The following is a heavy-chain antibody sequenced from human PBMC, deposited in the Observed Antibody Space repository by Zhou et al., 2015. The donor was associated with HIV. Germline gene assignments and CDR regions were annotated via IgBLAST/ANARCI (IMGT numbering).Heavy chain of an antibody. Sequence: QVHLMQSGAEVKKPGSSVKVSCKASGVTFSNYAISWVRQAPGQGLEWMGGIIPVFGTANYAPKFQGRVTMTADKSTSTAYMELSSLRYEDTAVYYCARDKGQTTSGMDVWGQGTTVTVSS. D-gene: IGHD1-1*01. J-gene: IGHJ6*02. CDR1: GVTFSNYA. CDR3: ARDKGQTTSGMDV. CDR2: IIPVFGTA. V-gene: IGHV1-69*06.